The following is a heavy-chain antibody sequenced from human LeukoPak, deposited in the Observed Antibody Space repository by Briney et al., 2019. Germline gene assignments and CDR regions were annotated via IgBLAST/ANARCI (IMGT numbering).Heavy chain of an antibody. J-gene: IGHJ4*02. CDR1: GGTFSSYA. V-gene: IGHV1-18*01. CDR2: ISAYNGNT. CDR3: ARAHYYDSSGYDY. D-gene: IGHD3-22*01. Sequence: GASVKVSCKASGGTFSSYAISWVRQAPGQGLEWMGWISAYNGNTNYAQKLQGRVTMTTDTSTSTAYMELRSLRSDDTAVYYCARAHYYDSSGYDYWGQGTLVTVSS.